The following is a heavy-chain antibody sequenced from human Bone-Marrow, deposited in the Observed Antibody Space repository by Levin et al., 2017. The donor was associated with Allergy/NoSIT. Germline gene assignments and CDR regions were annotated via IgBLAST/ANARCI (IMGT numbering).Heavy chain of an antibody. Sequence: PGGSLRLSCAASGFTFDDYVMHWVRQAPGKGLEWVSGISWNSGSVGYADSVKGRFTISRDNAKNSLYLQMDSLRAEDTALYYCAKDTAYSSGWPLRYFDHWGQGALVTVSS. D-gene: IGHD6-19*01. CDR2: ISWNSGSV. V-gene: IGHV3-9*01. CDR1: GFTFDDYV. J-gene: IGHJ4*02. CDR3: AKDTAYSSGWPLRYFDH.